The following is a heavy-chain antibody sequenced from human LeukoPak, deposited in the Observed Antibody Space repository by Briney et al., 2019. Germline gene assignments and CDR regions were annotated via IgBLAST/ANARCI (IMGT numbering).Heavy chain of an antibody. V-gene: IGHV3-30*03. J-gene: IGHJ4*02. CDR1: GFTFSRYG. CDR3: AGDGFTDTILFDY. D-gene: IGHD5-18*01. Sequence: GGSLRLSCAASGFTFSRYGMHWVRQAPGKGLEWVARTTPDGSTKYYGDSVKGRFTISRDNSKNTLYLDINSLRAEDTAVYYCAGDGFTDTILFDYWGQGTLVTVSS. CDR2: TTPDGSTK.